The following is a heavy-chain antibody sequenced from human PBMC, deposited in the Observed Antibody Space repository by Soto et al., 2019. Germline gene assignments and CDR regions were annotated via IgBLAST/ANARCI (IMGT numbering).Heavy chain of an antibody. D-gene: IGHD3-10*01. J-gene: IGHJ4*02. CDR3: ATHQGYYGSGSYCFDY. CDR1: GGSISRSSYY. V-gene: IGHV4-39*01. Sequence: SETLCLTCTVSGGSISRSSYYGGWIRQPPGKGLEWIGSIYYSGSTYYNPSLKSRVTISVDTSKNQFSLKLSSMTAADAAVYYCATHQGYYGSGSYCFDYWGLGTQVTVS. CDR2: IYYSGST.